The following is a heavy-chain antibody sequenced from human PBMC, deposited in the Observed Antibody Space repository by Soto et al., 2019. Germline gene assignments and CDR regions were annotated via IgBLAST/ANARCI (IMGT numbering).Heavy chain of an antibody. CDR2: IIPIFGTA. CDR3: ATSPCRRTSCYYLAGQTTWYGMGWYRFDY. V-gene: IGHV1-69*06. Sequence: SVTVSCKASGGTFSSYAISWVRQAPGQGLEWMGGIIPIFGTANYAQKFQGRVTITADKSTSTAYMELSSLRSEDTAVYYCATSPCRRTSCYYLAGQTTWYGMGWYRFDYWGQGTLVTVSS. J-gene: IGHJ4*02. D-gene: IGHD6-19*01. CDR1: GGTFSSYA.